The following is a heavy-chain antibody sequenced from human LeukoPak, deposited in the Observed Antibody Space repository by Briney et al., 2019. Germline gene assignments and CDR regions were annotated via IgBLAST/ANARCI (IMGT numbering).Heavy chain of an antibody. CDR3: ARAGSYYDSSGSYFDY. V-gene: IGHV4-59*12. J-gene: IGHJ4*02. Sequence: SETLSLTCTVSGGSISTYYWSWIRQPPGKGLEWIAYIDYSATTNYNPSLKSRVTMSVDTSKNQFSLKLSSVTAADTAVYYCARAGSYYDSSGSYFDYWGQGTLVTVSS. CDR1: GGSISTYY. CDR2: IDYSATT. D-gene: IGHD3-22*01.